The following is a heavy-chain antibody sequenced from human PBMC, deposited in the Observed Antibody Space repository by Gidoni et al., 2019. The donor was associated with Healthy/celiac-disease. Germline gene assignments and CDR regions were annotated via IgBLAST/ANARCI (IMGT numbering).Heavy chain of an antibody. V-gene: IGHV3-48*01. D-gene: IGHD2-2*02. CDR3: ARDYIVVVPAAIPSPNMDV. Sequence: EVQLVESGGGLVQPGGSLRLSCAASGFTFSSYSMNWVRQAPGKGLEWVSYISSISSTIYYADSVKGRFTISRDNAKNSLYLQMNSLRAEDTAVYYCARDYIVVVPAAIPSPNMDVWGKGTTVTVSS. CDR1: GFTFSSYS. CDR2: ISSISSTI. J-gene: IGHJ6*03.